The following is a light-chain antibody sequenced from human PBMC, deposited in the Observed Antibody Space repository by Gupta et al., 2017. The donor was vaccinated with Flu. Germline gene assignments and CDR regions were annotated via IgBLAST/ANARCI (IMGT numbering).Light chain of an antibody. CDR1: SSDIGFYNY. J-gene: IGLJ2*01. V-gene: IGLV2-14*03. Sequence: SITISCTGTSSDIGFYNYVSWYQQHPGKAPKLMIYDVSSRPSGVSNRFSGSTSGNTASLTISGLQVEDEADYYCGSYTGSSNVLFGGGTKLAVL. CDR3: GSYTGSSNVL. CDR2: DVS.